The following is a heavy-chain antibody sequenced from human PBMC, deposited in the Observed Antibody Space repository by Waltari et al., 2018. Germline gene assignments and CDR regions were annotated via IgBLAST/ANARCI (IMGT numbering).Heavy chain of an antibody. CDR1: GFTFSSYG. V-gene: IGHV3-30*02. J-gene: IGHJ4*02. CDR3: AREPTYYYDSSGYYYPTSFDY. D-gene: IGHD3-22*01. Sequence: QVQLVESGGGVVQPGGSLRLSCAASGFTFSSYGMHWVRQAPGKGLEGVAFIRYDGSNKYYADSVKGRFTISRDNSKNTLYLQMNSLRAEDTAVYYCAREPTYYYDSSGYYYPTSFDYWGQGTLVTVSS. CDR2: IRYDGSNK.